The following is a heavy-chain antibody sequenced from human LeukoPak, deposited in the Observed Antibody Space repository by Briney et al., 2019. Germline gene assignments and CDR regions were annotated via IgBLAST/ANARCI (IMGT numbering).Heavy chain of an antibody. D-gene: IGHD6-6*01. CDR3: ARVSQRMPARNPLDY. CDR2: INWNGGST. J-gene: IGHJ4*02. V-gene: IGHV3-20*04. CDR1: GFTFDDYG. Sequence: GGSLRLSCAASGFTFDDYGMSWVRHAPGKGLEWVSGINWNGGSTGYADSVKGRFTISRDNAKNSLYLQMNSLRAEDTAVYYCARVSQRMPARNPLDYWGQGTLVTVSS.